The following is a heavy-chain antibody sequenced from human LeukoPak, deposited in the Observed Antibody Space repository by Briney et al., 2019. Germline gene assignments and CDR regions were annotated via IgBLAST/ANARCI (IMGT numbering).Heavy chain of an antibody. CDR1: GYTFTGYY. D-gene: IGHD5-12*01. Sequence: ASVKVSCKASGYTFTGYYMHWVRQAPGQGLEWMGWINPNSGGTNYAQKFQGRVTMTRDTSISTAYMELSRLRSDDTAVYYCARLGNVVATMEDDYWGQGTLVTVSS. V-gene: IGHV1-2*02. J-gene: IGHJ4*02. CDR2: INPNSGGT. CDR3: ARLGNVVATMEDDY.